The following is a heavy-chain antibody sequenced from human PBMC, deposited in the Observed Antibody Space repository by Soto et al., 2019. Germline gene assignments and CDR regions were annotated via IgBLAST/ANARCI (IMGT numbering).Heavy chain of an antibody. D-gene: IGHD3-22*01. CDR3: TRERDSNGDYPY. J-gene: IGHJ4*02. Sequence: QVQLVESGGGVVQPGRSLRLSCAASGFTFSSYGMHWVRQAPGKGLEWVEVIWSDGSKSYYVDSVKGRFTISRDNSKNTLYLQMDSLRAEDTAMYYCTRERDSNGDYPYWGQGTLVTVSS. CDR1: GFTFSSYG. CDR2: IWSDGSKS. V-gene: IGHV3-33*01.